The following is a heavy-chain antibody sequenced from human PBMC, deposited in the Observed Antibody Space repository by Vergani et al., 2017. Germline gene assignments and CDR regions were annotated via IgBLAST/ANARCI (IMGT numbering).Heavy chain of an antibody. V-gene: IGHV1-69*08. D-gene: IGHD5-24*01. Sequence: QVQLVQSGAEVKKPGSSVKVSCKASGGTFSSYTISWVRQAPGQGLEWMGRIIPILGIANYAQKFLGRVTITADKSTSTAYMELSSLRSEDTAVYYCARDLMATISSYYYYMDVWGKGTTVTVSS. CDR2: IIPILGIA. J-gene: IGHJ6*03. CDR1: GGTFSSYT. CDR3: ARDLMATISSYYYYMDV.